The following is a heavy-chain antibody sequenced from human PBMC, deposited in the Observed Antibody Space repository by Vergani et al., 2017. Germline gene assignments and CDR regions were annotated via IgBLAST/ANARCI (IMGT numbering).Heavy chain of an antibody. J-gene: IGHJ4*02. CDR3: AREWSGAVASSFYDY. CDR1: GFTFSSYA. V-gene: IGHV3-30-3*01. D-gene: IGHD6-19*01. CDR2: ISYDGSNK. Sequence: QVQLVESGGGVVQPGRSLRLSCAASGFTFSSYAMHWVRQAPGKGLEGVAVISYDGSNKYYADSVKGRFTISKDNSKNTLYLQMNSLGAEDTAVYYCAREWSGAVASSFYDYWGQGTLVTVSS.